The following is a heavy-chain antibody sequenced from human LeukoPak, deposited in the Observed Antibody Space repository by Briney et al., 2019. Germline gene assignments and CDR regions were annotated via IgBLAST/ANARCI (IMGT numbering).Heavy chain of an antibody. CDR3: ARREQWLVRHSYMDV. Sequence: ASVKVSCKASGYTFSVYYMQWVPQAPGQGLEWMGWINPNSGGTNYAQKFQGRVTMTRDTSISTAYMELSRLRSDDTAVYYCARREQWLVRHSYMDVWGKGTTVTVSS. CDR1: GYTFSVYY. V-gene: IGHV1-2*02. D-gene: IGHD6-19*01. J-gene: IGHJ6*03. CDR2: INPNSGGT.